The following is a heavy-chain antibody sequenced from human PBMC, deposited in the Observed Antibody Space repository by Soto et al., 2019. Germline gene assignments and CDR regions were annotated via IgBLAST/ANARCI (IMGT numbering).Heavy chain of an antibody. V-gene: IGHV1-69*18. CDR1: GGTFTSNA. J-gene: IGHJ4*02. Sequence: QVQLVQSGAEVKKPGSSVKVSCKASGGTFTSNAISWVRQAPGQGLEWMGTVLPVFGTTNYAPKFRGRLTIAADDSSSTAYMELRRLKSEDTAVYYCARDRALRGFDYWGQGTLGSVSS. CDR2: VLPVFGTT. D-gene: IGHD3-10*01. CDR3: ARDRALRGFDY.